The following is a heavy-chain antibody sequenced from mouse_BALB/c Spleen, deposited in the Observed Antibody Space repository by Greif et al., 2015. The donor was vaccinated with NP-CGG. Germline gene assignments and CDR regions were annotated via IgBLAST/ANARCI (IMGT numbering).Heavy chain of an antibody. Sequence: QVQLQQSGAELVRPGASVKLSCKASGYTFTSYWINWVKQRPGQGLEWIGNIYPSDSYTNYNQKFKDKATLTVDKSSSTAYMQLSSPTSEDSAVYYCTRDYYGTGAMDYWGQGTSVTVSS. D-gene: IGHD1-2*01. J-gene: IGHJ4*01. CDR1: GYTFTSYW. CDR3: TRDYYGTGAMDY. CDR2: IYPSDSYT. V-gene: IGHV1-69*02.